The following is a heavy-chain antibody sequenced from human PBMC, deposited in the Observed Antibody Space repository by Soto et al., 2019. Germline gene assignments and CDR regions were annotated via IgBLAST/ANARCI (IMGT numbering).Heavy chain of an antibody. CDR2: FDPEDGET. J-gene: IGHJ4*02. CDR1: GDTLTELS. Sequence: ASVKVSCKVCGDTLTELSMHWVRQAPGKGLEWMGGFDPEDGETIYAQKFQGRVTMTEDTSTDTAYMELSSLRSEDTAVYYCATGSIDYSGSYFHYWGQGTLVTVSS. V-gene: IGHV1-24*01. D-gene: IGHD1-26*01. CDR3: ATGSIDYSGSYFHY.